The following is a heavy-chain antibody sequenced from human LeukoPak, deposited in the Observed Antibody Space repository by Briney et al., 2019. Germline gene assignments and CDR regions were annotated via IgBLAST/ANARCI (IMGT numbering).Heavy chain of an antibody. J-gene: IGHJ4*02. CDR1: GGSFSGYY. D-gene: IGHD7-27*01. Sequence: SETLSLTCAVYGGSFSGYYWSWIRQPPGKGLEWIGYIYYSGSTYYNPSLKSRVTISVDTSKNQFSLKLSSVTAADTAVYYCARGLTHIDYWGQGTLVTVSS. CDR3: ARGLTHIDY. CDR2: IYYSGST. V-gene: IGHV4-34*09.